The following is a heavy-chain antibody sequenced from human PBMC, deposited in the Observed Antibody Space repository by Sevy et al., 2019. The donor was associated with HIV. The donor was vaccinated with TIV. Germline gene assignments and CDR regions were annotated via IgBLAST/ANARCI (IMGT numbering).Heavy chain of an antibody. CDR2: INIYNGNT. D-gene: IGHD3-16*01. V-gene: IGHV1-18*01. Sequence: ASVKVSCKPSGYTFTTFGINWVRQAPGQGLEWMAWINIYNGNTIYAQNLQGRVTLTRDTSTNTAYMELRSLTSDDTAVYYCARMRNLGEPSDPWGQGALLTVSS. J-gene: IGHJ5*02. CDR3: ARMRNLGEPSDP. CDR1: GYTFTTFG.